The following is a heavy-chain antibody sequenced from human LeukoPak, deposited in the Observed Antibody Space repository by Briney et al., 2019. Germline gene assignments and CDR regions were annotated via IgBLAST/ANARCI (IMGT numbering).Heavy chain of an antibody. D-gene: IGHD3-22*01. CDR1: GFTFSNYW. CDR2: IYYRGST. CDR3: ARHPYYYDDSGHIQLDDFDY. V-gene: IGHV4-39*01. J-gene: IGHJ4*02. Sequence: GSLRLSCAASGFTFSNYWMSWVRQPPGKGLEWIGSIYYRGSTYYSPSLKSRVTMSVDTSKNQFSLILNSVTAADTAVYYCARHPYYYDDSGHIQLDDFDYWGQGTLVTVSS.